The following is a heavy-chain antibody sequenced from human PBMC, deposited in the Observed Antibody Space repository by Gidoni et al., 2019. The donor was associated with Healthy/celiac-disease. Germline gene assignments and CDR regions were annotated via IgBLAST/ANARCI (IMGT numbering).Heavy chain of an antibody. CDR2: IYHRGGT. V-gene: IGHV4-4*02. J-gene: IGHJ4*02. D-gene: IGHD3-10*01. CDR3: VRGEGVINY. CDR1: GGSISSSNW. Sequence: QVQLQESGPGLAKPSGTLSLTCAVSGGSISSSNWWSWVRQPPGKGLEWIGEIYHRGGTNYNPSLKSLVTISVDKSTNQFSLKLGSVTAADTAVYYCVRGEGVINYWGQGTLVTVSS.